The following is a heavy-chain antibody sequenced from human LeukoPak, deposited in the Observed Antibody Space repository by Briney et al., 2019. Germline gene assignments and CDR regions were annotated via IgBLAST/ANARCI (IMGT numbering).Heavy chain of an antibody. Sequence: GGSLRLSCAASGFTFSSYSMNWVRQAPGKGLEWVSSISSSSSYIYYADSVKGRFTISRDNSKNTLYLQMNSLRAEDTAVYYCAKSRVAVAAPRNWFDPWGQGTLVTVSS. CDR3: AKSRVAVAAPRNWFDP. CDR1: GFTFSSYS. CDR2: ISSSSSYI. V-gene: IGHV3-21*04. D-gene: IGHD6-19*01. J-gene: IGHJ5*02.